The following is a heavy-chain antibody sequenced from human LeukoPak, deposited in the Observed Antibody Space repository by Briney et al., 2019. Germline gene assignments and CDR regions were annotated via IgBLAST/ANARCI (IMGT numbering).Heavy chain of an antibody. V-gene: IGHV3-30*04. CDR3: ARGDYGDYD. CDR1: GFTFSSYA. J-gene: IGHJ4*02. Sequence: GRSLRLSCAASGFTFSSYAMHWVRQAPGKGLEWVAVISYDGSNKYYADSVKGRFTISRDDSKNTLYLQRNSLRAEDTAVYYCARGDYGDYDWGQGTLVTVSS. CDR2: ISYDGSNK. D-gene: IGHD4-17*01.